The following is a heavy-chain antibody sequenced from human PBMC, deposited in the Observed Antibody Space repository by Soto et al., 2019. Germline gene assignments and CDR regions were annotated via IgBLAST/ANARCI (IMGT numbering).Heavy chain of an antibody. D-gene: IGHD4-17*01. CDR3: ASDGGEYGDYDY. CDR2: INSRTGAT. V-gene: IGHV1-2*04. Sequence: QVQLVQSGTEVKMPGASVKVSCKASGYTFTGYYMHWVRQVPGQGLEWMGWINSRTGATNYAQKFQGWVTMTRDTSISTAYMEVSRLKSDDTAVYYCASDGGEYGDYDYWGQGTLVTVSS. J-gene: IGHJ4*02. CDR1: GYTFTGYY.